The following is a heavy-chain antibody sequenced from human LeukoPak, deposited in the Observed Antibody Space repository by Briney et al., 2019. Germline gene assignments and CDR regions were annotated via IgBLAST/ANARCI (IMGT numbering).Heavy chain of an antibody. CDR1: GFTFNSYS. D-gene: IGHD7-27*01. V-gene: IGHV3-11*05. CDR2: IFSSSIYT. J-gene: IGHJ3*02. Sequence: GGSLRLSCAASGFTFNSYSMSWVRQAPGKGLEWVSYIFSSSIYTNYADSVKGRFTISRDNAENSLFLQMSSLKAEDTAVYYCARAGTGEGALDIWGRGTLVTVSS. CDR3: ARAGTGEGALDI.